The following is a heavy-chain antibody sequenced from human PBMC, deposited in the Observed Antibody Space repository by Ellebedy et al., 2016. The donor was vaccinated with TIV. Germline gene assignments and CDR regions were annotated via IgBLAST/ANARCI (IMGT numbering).Heavy chain of an antibody. V-gene: IGHV3-48*03. Sequence: GESLKISCAASGFTFDDYAMNWVRQAPGKGLEWVSYISSSGSTIYYADSVKGRFTISRDNAKNSLYLQMNSLRAEDTAVYYCAGGSGSYYKGLNWFDPWGQGTLVTVSS. J-gene: IGHJ5*02. CDR1: GFTFDDYA. CDR3: AGGSGSYYKGLNWFDP. CDR2: ISSSGSTI. D-gene: IGHD3-10*01.